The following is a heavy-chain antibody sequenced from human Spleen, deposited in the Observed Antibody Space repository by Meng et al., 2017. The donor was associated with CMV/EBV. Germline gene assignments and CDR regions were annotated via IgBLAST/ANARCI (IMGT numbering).Heavy chain of an antibody. J-gene: IGHJ5*02. CDR2: IHDTGST. D-gene: IGHD4-17*01. CDR1: DGSISRYY. Sequence: TCSVADGSISRYYWNWIRQTPGKGLEWIGYIHDTGSTKYNPSLKSRVTMSLDTSKRQFSLRLTSVTAADTAVYYCARDGTYGLSWFGPWGQGILVTVSS. V-gene: IGHV4-59*01. CDR3: ARDGTYGLSWFGP.